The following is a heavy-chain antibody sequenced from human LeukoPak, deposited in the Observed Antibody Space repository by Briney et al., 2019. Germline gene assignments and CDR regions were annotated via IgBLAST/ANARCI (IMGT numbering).Heavy chain of an antibody. V-gene: IGHV4-59*01. CDR3: ARGSVWGAFEI. D-gene: IGHD3-16*01. CDR2: IHHSGNT. Sequence: SETLSLTCTVSGGSITTYYWSWIRQPPEKGLEWIGYIHHSGNTNYNPSLKSRVTISVDTSKNQFSLNLNSVTAADTALYYCARGSVWGAFEIWGQGTMVTVSS. J-gene: IGHJ3*02. CDR1: GGSITTYY.